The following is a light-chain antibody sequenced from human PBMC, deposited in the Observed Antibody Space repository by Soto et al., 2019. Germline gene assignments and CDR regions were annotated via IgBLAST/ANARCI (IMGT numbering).Light chain of an antibody. J-gene: IGLJ3*02. CDR1: SSDVGGYNY. V-gene: IGLV2-14*01. CDR2: EVR. Sequence: QSALTQPASVSGSPGQSITISCTGTSSDVGGYNYVSWYQQHPGKTPRLLIYEVRNRPSGVSDRFSGSKSGTTASLTISGLQAEDEADYYCCSYTSSNTLVFGGGTKVTVL. CDR3: CSYTSSNTLV.